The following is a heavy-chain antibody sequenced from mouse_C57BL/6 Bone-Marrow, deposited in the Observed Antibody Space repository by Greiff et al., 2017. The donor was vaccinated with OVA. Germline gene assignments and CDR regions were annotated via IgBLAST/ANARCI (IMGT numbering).Heavy chain of an antibody. CDR1: GYTFTSYW. D-gene: IGHD1-1*01. Sequence: VQLQQSGAELAKPGASVKLSCKASGYTFTSYWMHWVKQRPGQGLEWIGYINPSSGYTKYNQKFKDKATLTADKSSSTAYMQLSSLTTEDSAIYYCARGITTVVATGNYWGQGTTLTVSS. J-gene: IGHJ2*01. CDR3: ARGITTVVATGNY. V-gene: IGHV1-7*01. CDR2: INPSSGYT.